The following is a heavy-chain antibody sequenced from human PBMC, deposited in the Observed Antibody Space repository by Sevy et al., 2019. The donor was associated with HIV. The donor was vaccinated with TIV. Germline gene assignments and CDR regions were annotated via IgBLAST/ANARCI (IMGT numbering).Heavy chain of an antibody. V-gene: IGHV3-43*01. CDR3: AKGESAFDI. Sequence: GGSLRLSCAASGFTFDDYTMHWVRQAPGKGLEWVSFISWDGGRTYYADSVKGRFTISRDNSKNSLYLQMNSLRTEDTALYYCAKGESAFDIWGQGTMVTVSS. J-gene: IGHJ3*02. CDR1: GFTFDDYT. CDR2: ISWDGGRT.